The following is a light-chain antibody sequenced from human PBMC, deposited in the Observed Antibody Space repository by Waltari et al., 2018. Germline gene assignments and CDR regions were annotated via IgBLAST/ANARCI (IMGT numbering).Light chain of an antibody. CDR2: EVI. CDR1: SSDVGFYNL. V-gene: IGLV2-23*02. CDR3: CSYAGRNIWV. J-gene: IGLJ3*02. Sequence: QSALTQPASVSGSPGQSITISCTGTSSDVGFYNLVSWYQQHPDKAPKLMVYEVIERPSGVSTRFSCSKSCNTASLTISGLQAEDEADYYCCSYAGRNIWVFGGGTKVTVL.